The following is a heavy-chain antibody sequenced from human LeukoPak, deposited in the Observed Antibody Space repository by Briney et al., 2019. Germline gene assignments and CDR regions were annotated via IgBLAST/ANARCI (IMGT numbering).Heavy chain of an antibody. CDR3: ARDVRAAAGSTFDY. D-gene: IGHD6-13*01. Sequence: SETLSLTCTVSGGSISSNTYYWGWIRQPPGKGLEWIGSIYYSGSTNYNPSLKSRVTISVDTSKNQFSLKLSSVTAADTAVYYCARDVRAAAGSTFDYWGQGTLVTVSS. V-gene: IGHV4-39*07. CDR2: IYYSGST. CDR1: GGSISSNTYY. J-gene: IGHJ4*02.